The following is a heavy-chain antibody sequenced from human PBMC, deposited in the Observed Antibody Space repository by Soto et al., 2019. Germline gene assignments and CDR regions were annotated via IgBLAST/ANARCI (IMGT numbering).Heavy chain of an antibody. CDR3: ARDAGGGYNWFDP. CDR2: IYYSGTT. D-gene: IGHD2-8*02. J-gene: IGHJ5*02. CDR1: GGSITSGF. V-gene: IGHV4-59*01. Sequence: QVHLQESGPGLVKPSETLSLNCNVSGGSITSGFWSWIRQSPGKGLEWIGNIYYSGTTSYNPSLKSRFTMSVDTSKNQFSLSLTSVTAADTAVYYCARDAGGGYNWFDPWGQGTLVTVSS.